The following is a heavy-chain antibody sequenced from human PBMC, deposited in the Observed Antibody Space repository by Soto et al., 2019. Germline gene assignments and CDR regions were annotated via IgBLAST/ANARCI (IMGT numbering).Heavy chain of an antibody. V-gene: IGHV3-23*01. CDR3: AKGDDYYGSGSYYWDSYWYFDL. CDR1: GFTFSSYA. J-gene: IGHJ2*01. CDR2: ISGSGGST. Sequence: EVQLLESGGGLVQPGGSLRLSCAASGFTFSSYAMSWVRQAPGKGLEWVSAISGSGGSTYYADSVKGRFTISRDNSKNTLYLQMNSLRAEDTAVYYCAKGDDYYGSGSYYWDSYWYFDLWGRGTLVTVSS. D-gene: IGHD3-10*01.